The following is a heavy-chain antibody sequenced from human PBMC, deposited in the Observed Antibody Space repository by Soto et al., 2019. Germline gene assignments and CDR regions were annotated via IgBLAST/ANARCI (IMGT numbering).Heavy chain of an antibody. V-gene: IGHV3-23*01. D-gene: IGHD3-16*01. CDR2: ISGSGGST. Sequence: LRLSCAASGFTFSSYAMSWVRQAPGKGLEWVSAISGSGGSTYYADSVKGRFTISRDNSKNTLYLQMNSLRAEDTAVYYCAKTPLRAPYYFDYWGQGTLVTVSS. CDR3: AKTPLRAPYYFDY. CDR1: GFTFSSYA. J-gene: IGHJ4*02.